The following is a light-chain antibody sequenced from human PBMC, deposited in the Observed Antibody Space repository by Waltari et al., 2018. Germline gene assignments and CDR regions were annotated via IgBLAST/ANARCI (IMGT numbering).Light chain of an antibody. V-gene: IGKV3-20*01. CDR3: QKYERLPAT. CDR2: EVS. CDR1: QSIGRS. Sequence: EIVLTQSPGTLSLSPGEIATLSCRASQSIGRSLVWYQQKPGQAPRLLIYEVSRRATGIPDRFSGSGYGTDFSLTISRLEPEDFAVYYCQKYERLPATFGQGTTVEIK. J-gene: IGKJ1*01.